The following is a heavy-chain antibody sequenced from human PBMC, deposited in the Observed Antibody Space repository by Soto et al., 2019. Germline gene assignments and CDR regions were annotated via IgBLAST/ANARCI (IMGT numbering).Heavy chain of an antibody. CDR2: IIPIFGTA. V-gene: IGHV1-69*13. Sequence: SVKVSCKASGGTFSSYAISWVRQAPRQGLEWMGGIIPIFGTANYAQKFQGRVTITADESTSTAYMELSSLRSEDTAVYYCARDTRYYYGSGSRDYYYGMDVWGQGTTVTVSS. D-gene: IGHD3-10*01. CDR3: ARDTRYYYGSGSRDYYYGMDV. J-gene: IGHJ6*02. CDR1: GGTFSSYA.